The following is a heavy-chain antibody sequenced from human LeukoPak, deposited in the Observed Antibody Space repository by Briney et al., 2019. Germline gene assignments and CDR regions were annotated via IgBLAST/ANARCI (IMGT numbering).Heavy chain of an antibody. CDR1: GFTFSSYA. Sequence: GGSLRLSCAASGFTFSSYAMSWVRQAPGKGLEWVSAIGGSGGSTYYADSVKGRFTISRDNSKNTLYLQMNSLRAEDTAVYYCAKSEEVVTTYFDYWGQGTLVTVSS. J-gene: IGHJ4*02. CDR3: AKSEEVVTTYFDY. V-gene: IGHV3-23*01. CDR2: IGGSGGST. D-gene: IGHD3-22*01.